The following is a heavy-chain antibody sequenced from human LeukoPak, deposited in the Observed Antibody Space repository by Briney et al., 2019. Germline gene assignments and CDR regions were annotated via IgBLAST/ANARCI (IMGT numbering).Heavy chain of an antibody. D-gene: IGHD6-19*01. CDR2: ISSSSSTI. CDR1: GFTFSNSN. CDR3: ARDSSSGWFFDC. V-gene: IGHV3-48*01. Sequence: PGGSLRLSCAASGFTFSNSNMNWVRQAPGKGLEWISYISSSSSTIYYADSVKGRFTISRDNAKKSVHLQMNSLRAEDTAIYYCARDSSSGWFFDCWGQGTLVTVSS. J-gene: IGHJ4*02.